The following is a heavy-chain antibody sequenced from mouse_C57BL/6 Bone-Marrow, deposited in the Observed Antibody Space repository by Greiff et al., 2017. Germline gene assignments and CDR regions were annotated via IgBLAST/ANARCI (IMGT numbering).Heavy chain of an antibody. CDR2: ISSGGSYT. CDR1: GFTFSSYG. CDR3: ARHSLQLGNYAMDY. V-gene: IGHV5-6*02. J-gene: IGHJ4*01. D-gene: IGHD4-1*02. Sequence: DVMLVESGGDLVKPGGSLKLSCAASGFTFSSYGMSWVRQTPDKRLEWVATISSGGSYTYYPDSVKGRFTISRDNAKNTLYLQMSSLKSEDTAMYYCARHSLQLGNYAMDYWGQGTSVTVSS.